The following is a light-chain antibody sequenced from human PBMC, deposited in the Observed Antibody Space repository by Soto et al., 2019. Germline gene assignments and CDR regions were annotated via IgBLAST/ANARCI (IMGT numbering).Light chain of an antibody. CDR3: QQYEKLPIT. V-gene: IGKV1-33*01. CDR2: DAS. J-gene: IGKJ5*01. Sequence: DIQMTQSPSSLSTSVGDRVTITCQASQDISTSLNWYQQKPGKAPKLLMYDASNLETGVPSRFSGSGSWTDFTLTINSLQPEDIATYYCQQYEKLPITFGPGTRL. CDR1: QDISTS.